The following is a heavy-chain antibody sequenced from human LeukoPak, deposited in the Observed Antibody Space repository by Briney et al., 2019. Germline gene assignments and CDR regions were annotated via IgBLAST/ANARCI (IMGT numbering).Heavy chain of an antibody. V-gene: IGHV3-7*01. CDR1: GFTFSIYW. J-gene: IGHJ5*02. CDR2: IKQDGSEK. D-gene: IGHD3-10*01. CDR3: ARERLLWFGELFTGRGFDP. Sequence: GGSLRLSCAASGFTFSIYWMSWVRQAPGKGLEWVANIKQDGSEKYYVDSVKGRFTISRDNAKNSLYLQMNSLRAEDTAVYYCARERLLWFGELFTGRGFDPWGQGTLVTVSS.